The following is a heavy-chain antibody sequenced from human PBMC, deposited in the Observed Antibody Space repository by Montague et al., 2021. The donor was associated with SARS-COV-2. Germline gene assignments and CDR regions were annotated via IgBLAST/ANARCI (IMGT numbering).Heavy chain of an antibody. CDR2: IWYDGSNE. Sequence: SQRLSCAASGFTFHTYTMNWVRQAPGKGLEWVAHIWYDGSNENYVDSVKGRFTISRDNFKNTLYLQMNSLRAEDTAIYYCARGSVGGYYFDYWGQGTLVTVSA. CDR1: GFTFHTYT. J-gene: IGHJ4*02. V-gene: IGHV3-33*08. CDR3: ARGSVGGYYFDY. D-gene: IGHD1-26*01.